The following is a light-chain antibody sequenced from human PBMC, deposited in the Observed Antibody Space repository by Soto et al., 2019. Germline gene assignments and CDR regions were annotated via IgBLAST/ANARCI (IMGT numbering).Light chain of an antibody. Sequence: DDQITQSPSTLSASVGDRVTITCRASQGISSYLAWYQQKPGKAPKLLIYLASTLQSGVPSRFSGSGSGTEFTLTISSLQPDDFATYYCQHYNSYSEAFGQGTNVDI. V-gene: IGKV1-9*01. CDR1: QGISSY. CDR3: QHYNSYSEA. CDR2: LAS. J-gene: IGKJ1*01.